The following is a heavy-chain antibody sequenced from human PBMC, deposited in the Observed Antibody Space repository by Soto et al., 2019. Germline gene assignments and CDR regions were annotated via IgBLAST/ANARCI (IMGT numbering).Heavy chain of an antibody. Sequence: SETLSVTCAVYGGSFSGYDWSWIRQPPGRGLEWIGEINHSGSTNYNPSLKSRVTISVDTSKNQFSLKLSSVTAADTAVYYCARGDLKYSYWGQGTPVTVSS. J-gene: IGHJ4*02. D-gene: IGHD2-15*01. CDR3: ARGDLKYSY. CDR2: INHSGST. CDR1: GGSFSGYD. V-gene: IGHV4-34*01.